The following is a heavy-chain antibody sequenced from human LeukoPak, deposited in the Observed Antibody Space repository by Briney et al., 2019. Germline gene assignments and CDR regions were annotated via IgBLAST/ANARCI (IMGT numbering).Heavy chain of an antibody. Sequence: PSETLSLTCTVSGGSISSSSYYWGWIRQPPGKGLEWIGSIYYSGSTYYNPSLKSRVTISVDTSKNQFSLKLSSVTAADTAVYYCARDPYRIGMAGAFDIWGQGTMVTVSS. CDR2: IYYSGST. CDR1: GGSISSSSYY. V-gene: IGHV4-39*07. J-gene: IGHJ3*02. CDR3: ARDPYRIGMAGAFDI. D-gene: IGHD6-19*01.